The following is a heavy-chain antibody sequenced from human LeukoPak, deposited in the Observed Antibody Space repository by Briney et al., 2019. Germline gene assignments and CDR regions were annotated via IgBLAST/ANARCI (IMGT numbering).Heavy chain of an antibody. CDR1: GVSISSSSYY. J-gene: IGHJ3*02. CDR2: IYSSGST. Sequence: SETLSLTCNVSGVSISSSSYYWGWIRQPPGKGLEWIGSIYSSGSTYYNSSLRSRVTISIDTSKNQFSLKLSSVTAADTAVYYCARDTPHYYGSGSRLWAFDIWGQGTMVTVSS. CDR3: ARDTPHYYGSGSRLWAFDI. D-gene: IGHD3-10*01. V-gene: IGHV4-39*07.